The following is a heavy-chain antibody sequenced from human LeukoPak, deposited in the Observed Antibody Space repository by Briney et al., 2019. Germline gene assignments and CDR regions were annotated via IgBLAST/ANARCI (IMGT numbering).Heavy chain of an antibody. Sequence: SETLSLTCTVSGGSISSGSHYWTWIRQSAGKGLEYIGRVYSSGSTDSNPSLRSRLTMSVDTSKNQPSLKLTSVTAADTAVYYCARLGRFGQLLPYYYYMDVWGKGTTVTVSS. D-gene: IGHD3-10*01. CDR2: VYSSGST. CDR3: ARLGRFGQLLPYYYYMDV. CDR1: GGSISSGSHY. J-gene: IGHJ6*03. V-gene: IGHV4-61*02.